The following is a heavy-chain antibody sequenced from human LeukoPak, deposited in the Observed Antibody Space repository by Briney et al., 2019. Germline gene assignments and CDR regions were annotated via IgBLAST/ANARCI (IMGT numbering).Heavy chain of an antibody. V-gene: IGHV4-34*01. J-gene: IGHJ6*02. CDR2: INHSGST. D-gene: IGHD3-10*01. CDR3: ARGIYYYGSGSPYYYYYGMDV. Sequence: PSETLSLTCAVYGGSFSGYYWSWIRQPPGKGLEWIGEINHSGSTNYNPSLKSRVTISVDTSKNQFSLKLSSVTAADTAVYYCARGIYYYGSGSPYYYYYGMDVWGQGTTVTVSS. CDR1: GGSFSGYY.